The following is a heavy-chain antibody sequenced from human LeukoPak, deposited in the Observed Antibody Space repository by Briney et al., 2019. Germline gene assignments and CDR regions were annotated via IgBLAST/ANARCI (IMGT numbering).Heavy chain of an antibody. J-gene: IGHJ4*02. CDR3: ARGGYSSGWSQGGLDY. CDR2: ISYDGSNK. D-gene: IGHD6-19*01. Sequence: SGGSLRLSCAASGFTFSSYAMHWVRQAPGKGLEWVAVISYDGSNKYYADSVKGRFTISRDNSKNTLYLQMNSLRAEDTAVYCCARGGYSSGWSQGGLDYWGQGTLVTVPS. V-gene: IGHV3-30-3*01. CDR1: GFTFSSYA.